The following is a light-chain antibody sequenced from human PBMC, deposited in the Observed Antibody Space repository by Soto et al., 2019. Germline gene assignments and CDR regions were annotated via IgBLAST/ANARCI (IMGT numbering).Light chain of an antibody. V-gene: IGKV1-5*01. CDR1: HDITNY. J-gene: IGKJ1*01. CDR3: QQYNSYPWT. CDR2: DAS. Sequence: DIQMTQSPSSLSASVGDRFTITCQASHDITNYLNWYQQKPGKGPRLLIYDASSLESGVPSRFSGSGSGTEFTLTITSLQPDDFATYYCQQYNSYPWTFGQGTKVDIK.